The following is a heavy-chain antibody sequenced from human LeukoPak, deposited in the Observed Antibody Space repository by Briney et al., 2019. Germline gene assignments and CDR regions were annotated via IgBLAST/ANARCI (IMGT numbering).Heavy chain of an antibody. CDR2: IYYSGST. J-gene: IGHJ5*02. V-gene: IGHV4-59*01. Sequence: SETLSLTCTVSGGSISSYYWSWIRQPPGKGLEWIGYIYYSGSTNYNPSLKSRVTISVDTSKNQFSLKLSSVTAADTAVYYCARSPQPADIVVVPAATPNAWGDWFDPWGQGTLVTVSS. CDR1: GGSISSYY. D-gene: IGHD2-2*01. CDR3: ARSPQPADIVVVPAATPNAWGDWFDP.